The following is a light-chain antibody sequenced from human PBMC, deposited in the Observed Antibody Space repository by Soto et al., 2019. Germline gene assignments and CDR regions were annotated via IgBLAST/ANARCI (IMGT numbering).Light chain of an antibody. CDR1: QSLLHSNGYKY. V-gene: IGKV2-28*01. Sequence: EIVMTQSPVSLPVTPGEPASISCRSSQSLLHSNGYKYLDWYLQKPGQSPHLLIYLGSNRASGVSDRFSGSGSGTDFTLKIRRVGAEDVGVYYCMQALQTPYTFGPGTKLEIK. CDR3: MQALQTPYT. CDR2: LGS. J-gene: IGKJ2*01.